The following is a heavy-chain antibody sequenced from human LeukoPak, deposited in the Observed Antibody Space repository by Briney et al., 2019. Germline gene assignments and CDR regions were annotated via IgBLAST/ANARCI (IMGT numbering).Heavy chain of an antibody. V-gene: IGHV1-18*01. CDR2: ISPYIGNT. J-gene: IGHJ5*02. D-gene: IGHD2-15*01. Sequence: GAAVKVSCKASGYAFTNFGISWVRQAPGQGLEWMGWISPYIGNTDYPQKVRGRVTMTTDTSTSTAYMELRSLRSDDTAVYYCARGGVGHCSGGSCPTSWFDPWGQGTLVTVSS. CDR3: ARGGVGHCSGGSCPTSWFDP. CDR1: GYAFTNFG.